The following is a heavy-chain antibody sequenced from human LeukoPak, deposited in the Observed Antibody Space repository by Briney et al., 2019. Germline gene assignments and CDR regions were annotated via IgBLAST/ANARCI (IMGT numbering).Heavy chain of an antibody. D-gene: IGHD3-22*01. Sequence: GGSLRLSCAASGFTFSSYGMSWVRQAPEKGLEWVSSISSSSSYIYYTDSVKGRFTISRDNAKNSLYLQMNSLRAEDTAVYYCARETYSYDSSGYLAYWGLGSLVTVSS. J-gene: IGHJ4*02. CDR1: GFTFSSYG. CDR2: ISSSSSYI. V-gene: IGHV3-21*01. CDR3: ARETYSYDSSGYLAY.